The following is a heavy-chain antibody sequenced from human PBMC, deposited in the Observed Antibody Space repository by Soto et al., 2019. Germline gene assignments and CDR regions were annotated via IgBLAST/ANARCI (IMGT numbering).Heavy chain of an antibody. CDR1: RGTFSSHA. CDR3: ARGSIVVVVAATISHGAFDI. V-gene: IGHV1-69*01. D-gene: IGHD2-15*01. J-gene: IGHJ3*02. CDR2: IIPIFGTA. Sequence: SVKVCCKASRGTFSSHAISLVRQAPGQGLQRMGGIIPIFGTANYAQKSQGRVTITADESTRTAYMELSSLRSEDTAVYYCARGSIVVVVAATISHGAFDIWGQGTMVT.